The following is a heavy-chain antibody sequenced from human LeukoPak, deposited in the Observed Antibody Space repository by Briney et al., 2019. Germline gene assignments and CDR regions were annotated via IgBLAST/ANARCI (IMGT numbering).Heavy chain of an antibody. J-gene: IGHJ4*02. CDR3: ARDESNSLDY. CDR2: ISYDGSNK. Sequence: GRSLRLSCAASGFTFSSYAMHWVRQAPGKGLEWVAVISYDGSNKYYADSVKGRFTISRDNSKNTLYLQMNSLRAEDTAVYYCARDESNSLDYWGRGTLVTVSS. CDR1: GFTFSSYA. D-gene: IGHD2/OR15-2a*01. V-gene: IGHV3-30*04.